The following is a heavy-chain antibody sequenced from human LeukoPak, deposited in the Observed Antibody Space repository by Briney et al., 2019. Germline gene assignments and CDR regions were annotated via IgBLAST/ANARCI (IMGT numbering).Heavy chain of an antibody. CDR2: ITDSGVST. CDR3: AKGSRGSYDY. Sequence: GGSLRLSCAASGFTFNSYAMTRVRQAPEKGLEWVSSITDSGVSTYYADSVKGRFTISRDNSKNTLYLQMNSLRSEDTAVYYCAKGSRGSYDYWGQGTLVTVSS. D-gene: IGHD1-26*01. CDR1: GFTFNSYA. V-gene: IGHV3-23*01. J-gene: IGHJ4*02.